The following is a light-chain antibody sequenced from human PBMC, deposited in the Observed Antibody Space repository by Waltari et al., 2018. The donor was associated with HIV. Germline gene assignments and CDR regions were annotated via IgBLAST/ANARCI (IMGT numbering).Light chain of an antibody. CDR3: TSYISSASPE. CDR2: ELS. CDR1: GSDLRYSNS. Sequence: QSALTQPASVSGSPGQSLTISCTGTGSDLRYSNSVPWYQHHPGKAPKVVIYELSNRPSGVSSRFSGSMSANTASLTISGLQAEDEADYFCTSYISSASPEFGGGTKVTVL. V-gene: IGLV2-14*01. J-gene: IGLJ2*01.